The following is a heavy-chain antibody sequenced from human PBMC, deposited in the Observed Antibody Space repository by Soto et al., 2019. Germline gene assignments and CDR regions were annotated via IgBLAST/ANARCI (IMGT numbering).Heavy chain of an antibody. V-gene: IGHV1-69*13. CDR2: IIPIFGTA. CDR1: GGTFSSYA. Sequence: ASVKVSCKASGGTFSSYAISWGRQTPGQGLEWMGGIIPIFGTANYAQKFQGRVTITADESTSTAYMELSSLRSEDTAVYYCARAQGCSSTSCYARFYYYMDVWGKGTTVTVSS. CDR3: ARAQGCSSTSCYARFYYYMDV. J-gene: IGHJ6*03. D-gene: IGHD2-2*01.